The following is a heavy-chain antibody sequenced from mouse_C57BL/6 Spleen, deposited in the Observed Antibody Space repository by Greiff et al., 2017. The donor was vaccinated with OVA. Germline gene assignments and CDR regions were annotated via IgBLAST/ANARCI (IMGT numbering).Heavy chain of an antibody. CDR3: ARERFQTAGFAY. Sequence: VQLQQPGAELVRPGSSVKLSCKASGYTFTSYWMHWVKQRPIQGLEWIGNIDPSDSETHYNQKFKDKATLTVDKSSSTAYMQLSSLTSEDSAVYYCARERFQTAGFAYWGQGTLVTVSA. V-gene: IGHV1-52*01. CDR2: IDPSDSET. D-gene: IGHD3-2*01. CDR1: GYTFTSYW. J-gene: IGHJ3*01.